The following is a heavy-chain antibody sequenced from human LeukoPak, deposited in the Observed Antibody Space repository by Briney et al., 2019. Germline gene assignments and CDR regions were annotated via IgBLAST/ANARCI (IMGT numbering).Heavy chain of an antibody. Sequence: SSETLSLTCTVSGGSISSYYWSWIRQPAGKGLEWIGRIYTSGSTNYNPSLKSRVTISVDTSKNQFSLKLSSVTAADTAVYYCAGSIAAAGTLGFDYWGQGTLVTVSS. D-gene: IGHD6-13*01. CDR2: IYTSGST. CDR1: GGSISSYY. J-gene: IGHJ4*02. CDR3: AGSIAAAGTLGFDY. V-gene: IGHV4-4*07.